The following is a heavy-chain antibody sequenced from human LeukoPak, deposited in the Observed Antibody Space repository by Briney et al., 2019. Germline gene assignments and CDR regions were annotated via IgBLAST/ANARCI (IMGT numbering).Heavy chain of an antibody. CDR1: GFTFSNYS. CDR3: ARDLAPPGGFDI. Sequence: GGSLRLSCAASGFTFSNYSMHWVRQAPGKGLEWVAVIWYDGSTKYYVDSVKGRFTISRDNSKNTLYLQMNSLRAEDTAVYYCARDLAPPGGFDIWGQGTMVTVYS. V-gene: IGHV3-33*01. CDR2: IWYDGSTK. J-gene: IGHJ3*02. D-gene: IGHD3-10*01.